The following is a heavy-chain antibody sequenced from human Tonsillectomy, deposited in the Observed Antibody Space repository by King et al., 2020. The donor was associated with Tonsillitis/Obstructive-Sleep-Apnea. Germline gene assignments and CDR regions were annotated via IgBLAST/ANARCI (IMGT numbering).Heavy chain of an antibody. D-gene: IGHD2-8*02. V-gene: IGHV4-59*01. J-gene: IGHJ5*02. CDR1: GGSIISYY. CDR3: ARGTDWFDP. CDR2: IYYSGST. Sequence: VQLQESGPGLVKPSETLSLTCTVSGGSIISYYWSWFGQPPGKGLEWIGYIYYSGSTNYNPSLKSRVTISVDTTKNQFSLKLGPVTAAETAVYYCARGTDWFDPWGQGTLVTVSS.